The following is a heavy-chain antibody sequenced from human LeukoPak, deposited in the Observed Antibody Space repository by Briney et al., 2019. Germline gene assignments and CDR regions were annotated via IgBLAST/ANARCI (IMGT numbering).Heavy chain of an antibody. CDR3: ASFHYYGSGAYYLSY. CDR1: GIKLSNYG. CDR2: IREAGGGT. J-gene: IGHJ4*02. D-gene: IGHD3-10*01. Sequence: GGSLRLSCVASGIKLSNYGMSWVRQAPGKGLEWVSGIREAGGGTKYADSVKGRFTISRDNSKNTLYLQMSSLRAEDTAVYFCASFHYYGSGAYYLSYWGQGTPVTVSS. V-gene: IGHV3-23*01.